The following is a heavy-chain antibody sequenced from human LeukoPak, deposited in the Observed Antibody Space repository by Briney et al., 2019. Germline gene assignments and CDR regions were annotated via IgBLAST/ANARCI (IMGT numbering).Heavy chain of an antibody. V-gene: IGHV3-30*04. CDR2: ISYDGSNK. J-gene: IGHJ4*02. CDR3: ARAIYSSGWYTYYFDY. Sequence: GGSLRLSCAASGFTFSSYAMHWVRQAPGKGLEWVAVISYDGSNKYYADSVKGRFTISRDNSKNTLYLQMNSLRAEDTAVYYCARAIYSSGWYTYYFDYWGQGTLVTVSS. D-gene: IGHD6-19*01. CDR1: GFTFSSYA.